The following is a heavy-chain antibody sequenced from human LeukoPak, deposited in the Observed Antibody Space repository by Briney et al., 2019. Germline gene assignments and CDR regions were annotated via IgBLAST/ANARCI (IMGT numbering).Heavy chain of an antibody. J-gene: IGHJ3*02. V-gene: IGHV4-59*11. D-gene: IGHD4-17*01. Sequence: PSETLSLTCVVSGVSFSSHYWTWIRQSPGKGLEWIGYISYIGSTNYNPSLKSRVTISIDTSKNQFSLQLRSVTAADTAVYYCARDLVTVTKGFDIWGQGTMVSVSS. CDR1: GVSFSSHY. CDR3: ARDLVTVTKGFDI. CDR2: ISYIGST.